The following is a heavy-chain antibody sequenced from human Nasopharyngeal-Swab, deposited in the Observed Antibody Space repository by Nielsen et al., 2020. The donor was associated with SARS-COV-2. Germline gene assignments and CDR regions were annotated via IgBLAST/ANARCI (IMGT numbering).Heavy chain of an antibody. CDR1: GFTFSNAW. CDR3: TTELWFGLDLYFDY. CDR2: IKSKTDGGTT. V-gene: IGHV3-15*01. D-gene: IGHD3-10*01. J-gene: IGHJ4*02. Sequence: GESLKISCAASGFTFSNAWMSWVRQAPGKGLEWVGRIKSKTDGGTTDYAAPVKGRFTISRDDSKNTLYLQMNSLKTEDTAVYYCTTELWFGLDLYFDYWGQGTLVTVSS.